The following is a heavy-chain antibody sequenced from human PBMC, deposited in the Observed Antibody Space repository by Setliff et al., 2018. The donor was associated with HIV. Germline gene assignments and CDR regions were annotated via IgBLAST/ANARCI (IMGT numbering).Heavy chain of an antibody. CDR2: IFYTGFT. CDR1: GFTFSSYS. V-gene: IGHV4-59*04. Sequence: GSLRLSCAASGFTFSSYSMNWVRQPPGRGLEWIGSIFYTGFTYYSPSLESRVTMSVDTSKNQFSLRVRSVTAADTAVYYCARPALGIGGGSRFDNWGQGTRVTVSS. D-gene: IGHD3-10*01. CDR3: ARPALGIGGGSRFDN. J-gene: IGHJ4*02.